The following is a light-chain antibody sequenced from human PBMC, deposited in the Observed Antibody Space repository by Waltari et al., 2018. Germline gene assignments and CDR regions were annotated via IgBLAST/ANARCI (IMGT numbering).Light chain of an antibody. J-gene: IGLJ3*02. CDR1: STDFGANKY. Sequence: QPALTQPASVSGSPGQSITISCSGSSTDFGANKYVSWYQQHPGRAPKVVIYDVTKRPSGISDRFSGSKSASAASLTISGLQPEDEADYYCSSRTTSITWVFGGGTKLTVL. CDR3: SSRTTSITWV. CDR2: DVT. V-gene: IGLV2-14*03.